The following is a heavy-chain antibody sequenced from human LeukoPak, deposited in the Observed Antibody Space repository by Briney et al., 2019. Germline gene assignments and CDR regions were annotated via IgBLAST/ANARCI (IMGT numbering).Heavy chain of an antibody. CDR2: INWNGGST. J-gene: IGHJ3*02. V-gene: IGHV3-20*04. Sequence: GGSLRLSCAASGFTFDDYGMSWVRQAPGKGLEWVSGINWNGGSTGYADSVKGRFIIYRDNAKNSLYLQMNSLRAEDTALFCCARELGLVGATPGAAFDIWGHGTMVTVSS. D-gene: IGHD1-26*01. CDR1: GFTFDDYG. CDR3: ARELGLVGATPGAAFDI.